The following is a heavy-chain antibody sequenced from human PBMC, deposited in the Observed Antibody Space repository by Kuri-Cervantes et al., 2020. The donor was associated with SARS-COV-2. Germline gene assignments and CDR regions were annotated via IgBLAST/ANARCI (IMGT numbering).Heavy chain of an antibody. J-gene: IGHJ6*03. CDR1: GYTFTGYY. CDR2: INPNSGGT. CDR3: AINGYDLAYYYYYYMDV. V-gene: IGHV1-2*02. D-gene: IGHD5-12*01. Sequence: ASVKVSCKASGYTFTGYYMHWVRQAPGQGLEWMGWINPNSGGTNYAQKFQGRVTMTRDTSISTAYMELSRLRSDDTAVYYCAINGYDLAYYYYYYMDVWGKGTTVTVSS.